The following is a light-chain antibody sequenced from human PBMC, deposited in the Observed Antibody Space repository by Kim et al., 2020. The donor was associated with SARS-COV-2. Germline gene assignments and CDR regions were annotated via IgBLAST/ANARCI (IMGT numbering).Light chain of an antibody. V-gene: IGLV1-51*01. CDR2: DNN. J-gene: IGLJ3*02. Sequence: GRKVSSAGWGGSASIGKNYVSWYQQLPGTAPKLLIYDNNKRPSGIPDRFSGSKSGTSATLGITGLQTGDEADYYCGTWDSSLSAGVFGGGTQLTVL. CDR3: GTWDSSLSAGV. CDR1: SASIGKNY.